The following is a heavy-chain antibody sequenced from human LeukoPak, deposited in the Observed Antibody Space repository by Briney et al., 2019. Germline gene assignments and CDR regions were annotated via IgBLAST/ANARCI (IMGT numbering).Heavy chain of an antibody. CDR3: ARDSRYCSGGSCYPNWFDP. CDR2: ISAYNGNT. V-gene: IGHV1-18*04. Sequence: ASVKVSCKASGYTFTSCGISWVRQAPGQGLEWMGWISAYNGNTNYAQKLQGRVTMTTDTSTSTAYMELRSLRSDDTAVYYCARDSRYCSGGSCYPNWFDPWGQGTLVTVSS. CDR1: GYTFTSCG. J-gene: IGHJ5*02. D-gene: IGHD2-15*01.